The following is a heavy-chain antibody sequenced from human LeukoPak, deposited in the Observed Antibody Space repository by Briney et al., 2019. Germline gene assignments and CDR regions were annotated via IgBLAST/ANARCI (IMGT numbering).Heavy chain of an antibody. Sequence: GGSLRLSCAASGFTFSSSLMHWVRQAPGKGLVWVSRINGDGRSTTYADSVKGRFTISRDNAKNTLYLQMNSLRAEDTAVYYCAKGVGYTYGSFDYWGQGILVTVSS. J-gene: IGHJ4*02. V-gene: IGHV3-74*01. CDR1: GFTFSSSL. D-gene: IGHD5-18*01. CDR2: INGDGRST. CDR3: AKGVGYTYGSFDY.